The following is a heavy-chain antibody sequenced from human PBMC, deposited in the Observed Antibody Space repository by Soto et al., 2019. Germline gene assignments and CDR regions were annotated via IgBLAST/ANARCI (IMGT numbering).Heavy chain of an antibody. J-gene: IGHJ4*02. CDR2: IYHSGST. Sequence: QVQLQESGPRLVKPLQTLSLTCTVSGGSVTSGGYFWSWIRQHPGKGLEWIGNIYHSGSTSYNPSVKSRVTISLETSQSQFSLKLSSVTAADTAVYYCAREGLFRTFFDYWGQGTLVTVSS. V-gene: IGHV4-31*03. CDR3: AREGLFRTFFDY. D-gene: IGHD2-2*01. CDR1: GGSVTSGGYF.